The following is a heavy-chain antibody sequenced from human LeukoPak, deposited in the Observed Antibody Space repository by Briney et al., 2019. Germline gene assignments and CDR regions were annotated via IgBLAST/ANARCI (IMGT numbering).Heavy chain of an antibody. Sequence: PGGSLRLSCAAYGFTISPYWMHRVRQAPGKGLVWVSRINADGRSASYSDSVKGRFTISRDNAKNTLYLQMNSLRAEDTAVYYCARGGIAGTPRGACDIWGQGTMVAVSS. CDR1: GFTISPYW. CDR3: ARGGIAGTPRGACDI. CDR2: INADGRSA. V-gene: IGHV3-74*01. D-gene: IGHD1-7*01. J-gene: IGHJ3*02.